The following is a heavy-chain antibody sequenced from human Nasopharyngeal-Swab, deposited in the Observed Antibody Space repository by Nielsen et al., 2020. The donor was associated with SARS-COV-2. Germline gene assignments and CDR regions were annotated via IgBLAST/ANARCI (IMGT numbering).Heavy chain of an antibody. V-gene: IGHV3-23*01. CDR2: ISVSGGRT. Sequence: GGSLRLSRAASGFTFSNYAMSWVRQVPGKGLEWVSGISVSGGRTYYADSVKGRFTISRDNSKNTLSLQMNSLRAEDTAVYYCASRGYWGQGTLVTVSS. CDR1: GFTFSNYA. CDR3: ASRGY. J-gene: IGHJ4*02.